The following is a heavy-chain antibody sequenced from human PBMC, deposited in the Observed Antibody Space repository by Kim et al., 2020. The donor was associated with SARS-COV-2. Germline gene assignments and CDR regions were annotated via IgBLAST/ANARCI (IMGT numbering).Heavy chain of an antibody. Sequence: SETLSLTCTVSGGSISSYYWSWIRQPAGKGLEWIGRIYTSGSTHYNPSLKSRVTMSVDTSKNQFSLKLSSVTAADTAVYYCARGPSNYYDSSYFDYWGQGTLVTVSS. J-gene: IGHJ4*02. CDR3: ARGPSNYYDSSYFDY. D-gene: IGHD3-22*01. V-gene: IGHV4-4*07. CDR1: GGSISSYY. CDR2: IYTSGST.